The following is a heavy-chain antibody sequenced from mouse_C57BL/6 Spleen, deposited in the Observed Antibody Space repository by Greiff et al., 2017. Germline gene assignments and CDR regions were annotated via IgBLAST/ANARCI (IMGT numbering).Heavy chain of an antibody. CDR2: IHPNSGST. D-gene: IGHD1-1*01. CDR3: ARGYGSSGWYFDV. Sequence: VQLQQPGAELVKPGASVKLSCKASGYTFTSYWMHWVKQRPGQGLEWIGMIHPNSGSTNYNEKFKSKAILTVNKSSSTAYMQLSSLTSEVSAVYYCARGYGSSGWYFDVWGTGTPVTVSS. CDR1: GYTFTSYW. J-gene: IGHJ1*03. V-gene: IGHV1-64*01.